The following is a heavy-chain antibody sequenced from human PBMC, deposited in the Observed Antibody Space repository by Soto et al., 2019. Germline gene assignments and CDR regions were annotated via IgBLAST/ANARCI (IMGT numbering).Heavy chain of an antibody. CDR2: IYHSGST. D-gene: IGHD4-17*01. CDR1: GGSISSGGYS. Sequence: SETLSLTCAVSGGSISSGGYSWSWIRQPPGKGLEWIGYIYHSGSTYYNPSLKSRVTRSVDRSKNQFSLKLSSVTAADTAVYYCARGPPTVTTSNWFDPWGQGTLVTVSS. J-gene: IGHJ5*02. V-gene: IGHV4-30-2*01. CDR3: ARGPPTVTTSNWFDP.